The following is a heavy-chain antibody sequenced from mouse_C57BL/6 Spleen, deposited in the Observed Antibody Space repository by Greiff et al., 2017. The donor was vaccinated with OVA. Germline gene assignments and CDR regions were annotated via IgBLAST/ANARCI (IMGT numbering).Heavy chain of an antibody. CDR3: ARTAFTTVVGGYFDY. J-gene: IGHJ2*01. CDR1: GFSFPSYG. CDR2: IWSGGST. Sequence: QVQLKESGPGLVQPSQSLSITCTVSGFSFPSYGVHWVRQSPGKGLEWLGVIWSGGSTDYNAAFISRLSISKDNSKSQVFFKMNSLQADDTAIYYCARTAFTTVVGGYFDYWGQGTTLTVSS. V-gene: IGHV2-2*01. D-gene: IGHD1-1*01.